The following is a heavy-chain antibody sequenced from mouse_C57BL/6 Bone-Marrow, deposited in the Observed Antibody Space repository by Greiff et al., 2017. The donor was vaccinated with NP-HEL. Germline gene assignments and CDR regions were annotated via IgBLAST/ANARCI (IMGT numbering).Heavy chain of an antibody. CDR1: GYTFTSYG. D-gene: IGHD4-1*01. CDR3: ARSGWDSWFAY. CDR2: IYPRSGNT. V-gene: IGHV1-81*01. Sequence: VQLQQSGAELARPGASVKLSCKASGYTFTSYGISWVKQRTGQGLEWIGEIYPRSGNTYYNEKFEGKATLTADKSSSTAYMELRSLTSEDSAVYFCARSGWDSWFAYWGQGTLVTVSA. J-gene: IGHJ3*01.